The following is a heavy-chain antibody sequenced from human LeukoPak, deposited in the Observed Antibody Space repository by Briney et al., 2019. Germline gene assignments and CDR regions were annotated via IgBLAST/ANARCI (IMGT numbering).Heavy chain of an antibody. J-gene: IGHJ4*02. V-gene: IGHV4-59*01. Sequence: SETLSLTCTVSGGSISSYYWSWIRQPPGKGLEWIGYIYYSGSTNYNPSLKSRVTISVDTSKNQFSLKLSSVTAADTAVYYCAREGELQQLDYWGQGTLAIVSS. CDR3: AREGELQQLDY. CDR1: GGSISSYY. CDR2: IYYSGST. D-gene: IGHD6-13*01.